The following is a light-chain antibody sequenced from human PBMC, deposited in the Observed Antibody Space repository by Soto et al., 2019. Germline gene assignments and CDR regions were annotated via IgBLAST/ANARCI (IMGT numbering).Light chain of an antibody. CDR2: KAS. J-gene: IGKJ2*01. V-gene: IGKV1-5*03. Sequence: DFQMTQSPSILSASVGDRVSITCRASQSIHSWLAWYQQKPGRTPTLLIYKASTLQSGVPSRFSGSGSGTEFTLTISNMQPDDFATYYCQQYNAPPYTFGQGTKLEIK. CDR3: QQYNAPPYT. CDR1: QSIHSW.